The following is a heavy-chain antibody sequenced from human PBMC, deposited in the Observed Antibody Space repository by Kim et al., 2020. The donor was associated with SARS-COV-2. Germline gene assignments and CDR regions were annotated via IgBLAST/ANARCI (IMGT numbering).Heavy chain of an antibody. V-gene: IGHV3-21*01. J-gene: IGHJ4*02. Sequence: GGSLRLSCAASGFTFSSYSMNWVRQAPGKGLEWVSSISSSSSYIYYADSVKGRFTISRDNAKNSLYLQMNSLRAEDTAVYYCARDKLYSEYYFDYWGQGTLVTVSS. CDR1: GFTFSSYS. D-gene: IGHD2-15*01. CDR2: ISSSSSYI. CDR3: ARDKLYSEYYFDY.